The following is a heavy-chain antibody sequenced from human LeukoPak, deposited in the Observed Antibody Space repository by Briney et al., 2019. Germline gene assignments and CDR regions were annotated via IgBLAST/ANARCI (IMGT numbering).Heavy chain of an antibody. CDR2: ISGSGGST. CDR3: AKSRIQLWSHFDF. CDR1: GFTFSSYA. J-gene: IGHJ4*02. Sequence: GGSLRLSCAASGFTFSSYAMSWVRQAPGKGLEWVSAISGSGGSTYYADSVKGRFTISRDNAKNSLYLQMNSLRAEDTALYYCAKSRIQLWSHFDFWGQGNLVTVSS. V-gene: IGHV3-23*01. D-gene: IGHD5-18*01.